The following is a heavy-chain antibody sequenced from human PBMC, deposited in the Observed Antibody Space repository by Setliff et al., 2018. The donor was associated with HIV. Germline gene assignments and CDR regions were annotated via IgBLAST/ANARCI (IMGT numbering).Heavy chain of an antibody. CDR2: IYTSGST. Sequence: SETLSLTCTVSGGSISSGSYYWSWIRQPAGKGLEWIGRIYTSGSTNYNPSLKSRVTISVDTSKNQFSLKLSSVTAADTAVYYCARGGFKWSGSYADYWGQGTLVTVSS. V-gene: IGHV4-61*02. D-gene: IGHD1-26*01. J-gene: IGHJ4*02. CDR3: ARGGFKWSGSYADY. CDR1: GGSISSGSYY.